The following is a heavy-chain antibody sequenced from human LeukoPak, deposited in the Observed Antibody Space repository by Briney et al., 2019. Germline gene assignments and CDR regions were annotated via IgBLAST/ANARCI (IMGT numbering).Heavy chain of an antibody. V-gene: IGHV4-39*07. CDR1: GGSISSSSYY. CDR3: ARVRRLGELSYFDY. D-gene: IGHD3-16*02. Sequence: KPSETLSLTCTVSGGSISSSSYYWGWIRQPPGKGLEWIGSIYYSGSTYYNPSLKSRVTISVDTSKNQFSLKLSSVTAADTAVYYCARVRRLGELSYFDYWGQGTLVTVSS. CDR2: IYYSGST. J-gene: IGHJ4*02.